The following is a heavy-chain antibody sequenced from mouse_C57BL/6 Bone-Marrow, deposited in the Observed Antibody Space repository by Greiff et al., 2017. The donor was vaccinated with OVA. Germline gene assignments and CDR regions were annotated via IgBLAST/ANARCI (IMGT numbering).Heavy chain of an antibody. CDR2: INPGSGGT. CDR1: GYDFTNYL. D-gene: IGHD6-1*01. V-gene: IGHV1-54*01. Sequence: QVQLQQSGAELVRPGTSVKVSCKASGYDFTNYLIEWVKQRPGQGLEWIGVINPGSGGTNYNEKFKGKATLTADKSSSTAYMQLSSLTSEDSAVYFCARYGLYYFDYWGQGTTLTVSS. CDR3: ARYGLYYFDY. J-gene: IGHJ2*01.